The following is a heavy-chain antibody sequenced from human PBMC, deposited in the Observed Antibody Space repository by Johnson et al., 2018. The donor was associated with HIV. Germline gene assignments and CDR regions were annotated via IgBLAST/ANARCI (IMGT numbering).Heavy chain of an antibody. CDR1: GFTFSSYW. CDR3: AREGPTYYYDSTKGVFDI. J-gene: IGHJ3*02. V-gene: IGHV3-74*01. CDR2: INSDGSST. D-gene: IGHD3-22*01. Sequence: PGGSLRLSCAASGFTFSSYWMHWVRQAPGKGLVWVSRINSDGSSTSYADSVKGRFTISRDNAKNTPYLQMNSLRAEDTALYYCAREGPTYYYDSTKGVFDIWGQGTMVTVSS.